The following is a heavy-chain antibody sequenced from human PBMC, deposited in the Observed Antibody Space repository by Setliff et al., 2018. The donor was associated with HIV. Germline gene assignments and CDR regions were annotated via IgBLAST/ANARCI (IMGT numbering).Heavy chain of an antibody. D-gene: IGHD1-26*01. J-gene: IGHJ4*02. V-gene: IGHV1-24*01. CDR1: GYIFSGYY. CDR3: ATDNREGVGTPYYFDY. CDR2: FDPELGET. Sequence: GASVKVSCKASGYIFSGYYMHWVRQAPEKGLEWMGGFDPELGETFFAQNFRGRLTMTQDTSTDTAYMELTSLRSDDTAMYYCATDNREGVGTPYYFDYWGQGTQVTVSS.